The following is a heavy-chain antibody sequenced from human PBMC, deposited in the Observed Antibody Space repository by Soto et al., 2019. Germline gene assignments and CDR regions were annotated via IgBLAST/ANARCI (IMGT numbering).Heavy chain of an antibody. V-gene: IGHV1-69*01. CDR1: GDMFRNSA. D-gene: IGHD3-10*01. J-gene: IGHJ6*02. CDR2: IIPLFRKT. CDR3: ARARLSNGDPNIYFFYGLDV. Sequence: QVQLEQSGAEVKRPGSSVKVSCKASGDMFRNSAFTWVRQAPGQGLAWMGVIIPLFRKTNVAQNFQGRVTFTADESTSSLYMEASSLTSEDTAVYYCARARLSNGDPNIYFFYGLDVWGQGTTITVSS.